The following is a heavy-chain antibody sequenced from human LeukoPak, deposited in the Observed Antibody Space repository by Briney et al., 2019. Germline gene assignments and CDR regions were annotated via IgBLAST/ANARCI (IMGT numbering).Heavy chain of an antibody. CDR3: ATVGFSTSSPHVWFDP. Sequence: ASAKVSCKVSGYTLTELSMHWVRQAPGKGLEWMGGFDPEDGETIYAQKFQGRVTMTEDTSTDTAYMELSSLRSEDTAVYYCATVGFSTSSPHVWFDPWGQGTLVTVSS. CDR1: GYTLTELS. CDR2: FDPEDGET. D-gene: IGHD2-2*01. V-gene: IGHV1-24*01. J-gene: IGHJ5*02.